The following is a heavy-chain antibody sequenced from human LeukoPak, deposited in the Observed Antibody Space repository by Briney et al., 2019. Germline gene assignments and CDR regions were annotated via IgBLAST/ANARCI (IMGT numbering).Heavy chain of an antibody. CDR1: GGSFSGYY. J-gene: IGHJ4*02. V-gene: IGHV4-34*01. D-gene: IGHD3-10*01. CDR2: INHSGST. CDR3: ARCLVGELSY. Sequence: PSETLSLTCAVYGGSFSGYYWSWIRQPPGKGLEWIGEINHSGSTNYNPSLKSRVTISVDTSKNQFSLKLSSVTAADTAVYYCARCLVGELSYWGQGTLVTVSS.